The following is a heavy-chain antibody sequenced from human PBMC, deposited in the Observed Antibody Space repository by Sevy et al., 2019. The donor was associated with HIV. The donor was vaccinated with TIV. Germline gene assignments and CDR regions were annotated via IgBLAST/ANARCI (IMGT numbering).Heavy chain of an antibody. D-gene: IGHD2-15*01. CDR1: RFTVSSNY. V-gene: IGHV3-53*01. CDR3: AREQGYCSGGSCYSYYYGMDV. J-gene: IGHJ6*02. CDR2: IYSGGST. Sequence: GGSLRLSCAASRFTVSSNYMSWVRQAPGKGLEWVSVIYSGGSTYYADSVKGRFTISRDNSKNTLYLQMNSLRAEDTAVYYCAREQGYCSGGSCYSYYYGMDVWGQGTTVTVSS.